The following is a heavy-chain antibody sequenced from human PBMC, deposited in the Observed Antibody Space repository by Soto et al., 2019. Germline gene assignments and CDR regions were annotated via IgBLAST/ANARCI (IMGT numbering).Heavy chain of an antibody. J-gene: IGHJ4*02. Sequence: GGSLRLSCAVSGFTFSLYGMHWVRQGPGKGLEWVAFISYEGRNKYYADSVKGRFTLSRDNSKNTLSLQMESLRPEDTAVYYCAKGRDSTLLRWQYFDNWGQGTQVTVSS. V-gene: IGHV3-30*18. CDR2: ISYEGRNK. D-gene: IGHD4-17*01. CDR1: GFTFSLYG. CDR3: AKGRDSTLLRWQYFDN.